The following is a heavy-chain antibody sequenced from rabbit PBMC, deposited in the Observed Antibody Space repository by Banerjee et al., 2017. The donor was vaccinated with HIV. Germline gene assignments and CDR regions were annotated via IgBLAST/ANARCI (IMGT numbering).Heavy chain of an antibody. D-gene: IGHD4-2*01. J-gene: IGHJ4*01. V-gene: IGHV1S45*01. CDR1: GFSFSNKYV. CDR2: IYAGNNGSP. Sequence: QEQLEESGGDLVKPEGSLTLTCTASGFSFSNKYVMCWVRQAPGKGLEWIACIYAGNNGSPYYANWVNGRFTISKTSSTTVTLQMTSLTAADTATYFCATVNGGNNWNLWGPGTLVTVS. CDR3: ATVNGGNNWNL.